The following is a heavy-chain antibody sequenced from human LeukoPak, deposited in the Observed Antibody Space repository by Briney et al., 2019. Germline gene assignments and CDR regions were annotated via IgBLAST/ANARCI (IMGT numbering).Heavy chain of an antibody. J-gene: IGHJ4*02. V-gene: IGHV1-2*02. D-gene: IGHD2-2*01. CDR1: GYTFTGYY. CDR3: ARGYCSSASCSPGAY. CDR2: INPNSGGT. Sequence: ASVKVSCKASGYTFTGYYMHWVRQAPGQGLEWMGWINPNSGGTNYAQKFQGRVTMTRDTSTSTVYMEPSSLRSEDTALYYCARGYCSSASCSPGAYWGQGTLVTVSS.